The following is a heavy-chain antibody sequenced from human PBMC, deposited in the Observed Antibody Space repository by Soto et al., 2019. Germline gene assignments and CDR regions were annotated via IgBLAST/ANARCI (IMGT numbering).Heavy chain of an antibody. D-gene: IGHD4-17*01. V-gene: IGHV3-23*01. CDR2: ISGSGGST. J-gene: IGHJ4*02. CDR1: GFTFSSYA. CDR3: AKIIDTVTTKISDFAY. Sequence: GGSLRHSCAASGFTFSSYAMSCVRQAPGRGLEWVSAISGSGGSTHYADSVKGRFTISRDNSKNTLYLQMNSLRAEDTAVYYCAKIIDTVTTKISDFAYSGQRTLVIVSA.